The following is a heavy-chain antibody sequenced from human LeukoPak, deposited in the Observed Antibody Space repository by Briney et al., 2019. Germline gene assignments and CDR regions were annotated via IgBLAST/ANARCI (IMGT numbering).Heavy chain of an antibody. Sequence: TGGSLRLSCVASGFNFNTHWMSWVRQAPGKGLEWVANINEDGSETYYVDSVKGRFTISRDNSKNTLYLQMNSLNTEDTALYYCARALGYGYGNPLYWGQGTLVTVSS. CDR3: ARALGYGYGNPLY. D-gene: IGHD5-18*01. CDR2: INEDGSET. J-gene: IGHJ4*02. V-gene: IGHV3-7*01. CDR1: GFNFNTHW.